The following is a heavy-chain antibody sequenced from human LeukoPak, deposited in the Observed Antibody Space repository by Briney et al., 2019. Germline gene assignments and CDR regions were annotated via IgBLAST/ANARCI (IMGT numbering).Heavy chain of an antibody. CDR2: IKNDGAVK. CDR1: GFTFSYHW. Sequence: GGSLRLSCAASGFTFSYHWMTWVRQAPGKGLEWVANIKNDGAVKNYVDSVKGRFTISRDNAKNSLYLQMNSLRAEDTAVYYCASSYYDFWSGYSDYWGQGTLVTVSS. CDR3: ASSYYDFWSGYSDY. V-gene: IGHV3-7*01. J-gene: IGHJ4*02. D-gene: IGHD3-3*01.